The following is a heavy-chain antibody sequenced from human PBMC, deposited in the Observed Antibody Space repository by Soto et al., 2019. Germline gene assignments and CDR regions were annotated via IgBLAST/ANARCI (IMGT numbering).Heavy chain of an antibody. V-gene: IGHV2-5*02. D-gene: IGHD2-8*01. J-gene: IGHJ3*01. CDR1: GISLSTSGVG. CDR2: IYWDDDK. CDR3: ARTEALFTTGSRDGFDV. Sequence: QITLKESGPTLVKPTQTLTLTCTLSGISLSTSGVGVGWIRQPPGKALEWLALIYWDDDKRYSPSLRSRLTITKDTSKNQVVLTVTNMDPVDTATYYCARTEALFTTGSRDGFDVWGQGTMVTVSS.